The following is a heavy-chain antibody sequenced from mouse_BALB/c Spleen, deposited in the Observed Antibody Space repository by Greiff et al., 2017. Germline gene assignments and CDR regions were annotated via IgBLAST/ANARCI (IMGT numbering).Heavy chain of an antibody. J-gene: IGHJ3*01. CDR3: AREGDYYGSKRFAY. CDR2: INPYNDGT. D-gene: IGHD1-1*01. V-gene: IGHV1-14*01. CDR1: GYTFTSYV. Sequence: VHVKQSGPELVKPGASVKMSCKASGYTFTSYVMHWVKQKPGQGLEWIGYINPYNDGTKYNEKFKGKATLTSDKSSSTAYMELSSLTSEDSAVYYCAREGDYYGSKRFAYWGQGTLVTVSA.